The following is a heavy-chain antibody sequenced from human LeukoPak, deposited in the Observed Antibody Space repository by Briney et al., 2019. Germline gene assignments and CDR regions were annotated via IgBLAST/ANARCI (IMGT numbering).Heavy chain of an antibody. CDR2: IYYSGST. CDR3: ARPNHSSSSLDY. D-gene: IGHD6-6*01. CDR1: GGSISSSTYY. Sequence: TSETLSLTCTVSGGSISSSTYYWGWIRQPPRKGLEWIGSIYYSGSTYYNPSLKSRVTISVDTSKNHFSLKLSSVTAADTAVYYCARPNHSSSSLDYWGQGTLVTVSS. J-gene: IGHJ4*02. V-gene: IGHV4-39*02.